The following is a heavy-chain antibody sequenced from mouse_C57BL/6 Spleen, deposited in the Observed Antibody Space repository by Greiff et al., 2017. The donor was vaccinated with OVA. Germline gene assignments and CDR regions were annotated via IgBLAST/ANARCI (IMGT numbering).Heavy chain of an antibody. V-gene: IGHV5-9-1*02. D-gene: IGHD2-4*01. Sequence: EVQVVESGEGLVKPGGSLKLSCAASGFTFSSYAMSWVRQTPEKRLEWVAYISSGGDYIYYADTVKGRFTISRDNARNTLYLQMSSLKSEDTAMYYCTRGYYDYDGGVFDYWGQGTTLTVSS. J-gene: IGHJ2*01. CDR2: ISSGGDYI. CDR3: TRGYYDYDGGVFDY. CDR1: GFTFSSYA.